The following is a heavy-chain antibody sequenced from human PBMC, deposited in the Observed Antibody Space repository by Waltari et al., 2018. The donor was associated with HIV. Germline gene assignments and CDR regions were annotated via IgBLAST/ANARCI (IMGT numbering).Heavy chain of an antibody. V-gene: IGHV4-39*01. J-gene: IGHJ1*01. Sequence: QVHLQESGPGRLKPAETLSLSCKVSDASISGSNLYWGWIRQPPGKTLEWLGGFHFSGVLSCNPLLNTRLNISVDSSSNQVSLTGESVTAVDTAHYFCVRLGSGIYFPTRIDFWGRGTLVIVSS. D-gene: IGHD3-10*01. CDR3: VRLGSGIYFPTRIDF. CDR1: DASISGSNLY. CDR2: FHFSGVL.